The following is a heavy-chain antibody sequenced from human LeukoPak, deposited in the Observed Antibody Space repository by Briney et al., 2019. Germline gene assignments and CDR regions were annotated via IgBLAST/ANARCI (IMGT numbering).Heavy chain of an antibody. Sequence: GGSLRLSCAASGFTFSLYDMHWVRQATGKGLEWVSGIGTAGDTYYADSVKGRFTISRENAKNSLSLQMDSLRAGDTAVYYCTRDLREGTTPDASDIWGQETLVTVSS. CDR1: GFTFSLYD. CDR2: IGTAGDT. J-gene: IGHJ3*02. CDR3: TRDLREGTTPDASDI. D-gene: IGHD1-7*01. V-gene: IGHV3-13*01.